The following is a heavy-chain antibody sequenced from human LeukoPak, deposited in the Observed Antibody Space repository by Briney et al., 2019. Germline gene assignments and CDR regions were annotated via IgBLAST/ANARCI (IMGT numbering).Heavy chain of an antibody. CDR2: ISSSGTTI. CDR3: ARRWGDSSSPLDS. V-gene: IGHV3-48*03. J-gene: IGHJ4*02. D-gene: IGHD3-22*01. Sequence: QPGGSLRLSCGASGFTFSSYEMNWVRQAPGKGLEWVSYISSSGTTIYYADAVKGRFTISRDNAKNSLYLQVNSLRAEDTAVYYCARRWGDSSSPLDSWGQGTLVTVSS. CDR1: GFTFSSYE.